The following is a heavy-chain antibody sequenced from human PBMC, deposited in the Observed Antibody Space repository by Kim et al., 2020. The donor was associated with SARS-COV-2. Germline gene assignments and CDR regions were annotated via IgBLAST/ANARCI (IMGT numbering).Heavy chain of an antibody. CDR3: AKEVAYCGGDCYVLSRGMDV. J-gene: IGHJ6*02. Sequence: GGSLRLSCAASGFTFSSYAMSWVRQAPGKGLEWVSAISGSGGSTYYADSVKGRFTISRDNSKNTLYLQMNSLRAEDTAVYYCAKEVAYCGGDCYVLSRGMDVWGQGTTVTVSS. CDR2: ISGSGGST. V-gene: IGHV3-23*01. D-gene: IGHD2-21*02. CDR1: GFTFSSYA.